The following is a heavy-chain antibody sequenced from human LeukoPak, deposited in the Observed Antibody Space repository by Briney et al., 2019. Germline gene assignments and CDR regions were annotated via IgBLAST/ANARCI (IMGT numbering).Heavy chain of an antibody. CDR1: GGSISSSSYY. Sequence: ETLSLTCTVSGGSISSSSYYSGWVRQAPGKGLEWVSSVSSSSSYIYYADSVKGRFTISRDNAKNSLYLQMNSLRAEDTAVYYCARVLRYCSGGNCYSGGLGYMDVWGKGTTVTISS. CDR2: VSSSSSYI. J-gene: IGHJ6*03. V-gene: IGHV3-21*04. CDR3: ARVLRYCSGGNCYSGGLGYMDV. D-gene: IGHD2-15*01.